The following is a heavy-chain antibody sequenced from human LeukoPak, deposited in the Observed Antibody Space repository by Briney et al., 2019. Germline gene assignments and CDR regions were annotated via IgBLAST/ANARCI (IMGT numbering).Heavy chain of an antibody. CDR1: GGSFSGYY. J-gene: IGHJ4*02. CDR3: ARIVVADN. V-gene: IGHV4-34*01. Sequence: SETLSLTCAVYGGSFSGYYWSWIRQPPGKGLEWIGEISHSGSTNYNPSLKSRVTISVDTSKNQFSLKLSSVTAADTAVYYCARIVVADNWGQGTLVTVSS. D-gene: IGHD2-21*01. CDR2: ISHSGST.